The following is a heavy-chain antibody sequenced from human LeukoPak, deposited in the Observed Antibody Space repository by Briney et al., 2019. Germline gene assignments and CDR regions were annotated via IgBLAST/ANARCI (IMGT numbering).Heavy chain of an antibody. J-gene: IGHJ4*02. CDR2: INHSGST. Sequence: SETLSLTCAVYGGSFSGYYWSWIRQPPGRGLEWIGEINHSGSTNYNPSLKSRVTISVDTSKNQFSLKLSSVTAADTAVYYCARLDPPGGDWGQRTMVNVPS. CDR3: ARLDPPGGD. D-gene: IGHD3-10*01. CDR1: GGSFSGYY. V-gene: IGHV4-34*01.